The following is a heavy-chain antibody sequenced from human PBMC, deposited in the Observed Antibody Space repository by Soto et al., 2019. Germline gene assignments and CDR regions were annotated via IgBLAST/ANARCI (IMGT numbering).Heavy chain of an antibody. V-gene: IGHV3-30-3*01. CDR1: GFTFSTYA. Sequence: QVQLVESGGGVVQPGRSLRLSCAASGFTFSTYAMHWVRQAPGKGLEWVAVISYDGSNKYYADSVKGRFTISRDNSKNTLYLRMNSLRAEDTAVYYCARDKSPYSSGWHKRHFDYWGQGTLVTVSS. J-gene: IGHJ4*02. CDR2: ISYDGSNK. CDR3: ARDKSPYSSGWHKRHFDY. D-gene: IGHD6-19*01.